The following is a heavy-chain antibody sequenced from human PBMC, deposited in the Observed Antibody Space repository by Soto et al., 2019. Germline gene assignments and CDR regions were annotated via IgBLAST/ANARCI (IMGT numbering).Heavy chain of an antibody. CDR1: GYTFTSYG. D-gene: IGHD6-19*01. V-gene: IGHV1-18*01. CDR3: ARAVAVPADFDY. J-gene: IGHJ4*02. Sequence: ASVKVSCKASGYTFTSYGISWVRQAPGQGLEWMGWISVYSGNTNYAQKLQGRVTMTTDTSASTAYMELSSLRSEDTAVYYCARAVAVPADFDYWGQGTLVTVSS. CDR2: ISVYSGNT.